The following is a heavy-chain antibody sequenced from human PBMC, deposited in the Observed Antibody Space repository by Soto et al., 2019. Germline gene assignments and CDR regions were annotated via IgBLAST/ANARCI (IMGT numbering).Heavy chain of an antibody. CDR1: GGSISSYY. D-gene: IGHD2-2*01. V-gene: IGHV4-59*01. CDR3: ARDMPTQNWYFHL. Sequence: PSETLSLTCTVSGGSISSYYWSWIRQPPGKGLEWIGYIYYSGSTNYNPSLKSRVTISVDTSKNQFSLKLSSVTAADTAVYYCARDMPTQNWYFHLWGRGTLVTVSS. J-gene: IGHJ2*01. CDR2: IYYSGST.